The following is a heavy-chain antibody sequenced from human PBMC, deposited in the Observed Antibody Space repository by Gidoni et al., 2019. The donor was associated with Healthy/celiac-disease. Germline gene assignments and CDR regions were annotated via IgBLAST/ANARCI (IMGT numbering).Heavy chain of an antibody. CDR3: ARDTWRGAPDV. V-gene: IGHV1-69*01. Sequence: QVQLVQSGAGVKKPGSSVKVSCKASGGTFRSYAISWVGQAPGQGLEWMGGISPIFGTANYAQKFQGRVTITADESPSTVYMELSSLRAEDTAVYYCARDTWRGAPDVWGQGTTVTVSS. J-gene: IGHJ6*02. CDR2: ISPIFGTA. D-gene: IGHD3-10*01. CDR1: GGTFRSYA.